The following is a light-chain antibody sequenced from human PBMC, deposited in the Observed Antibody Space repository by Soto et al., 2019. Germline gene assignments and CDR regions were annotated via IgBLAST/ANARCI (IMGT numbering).Light chain of an antibody. CDR3: SSYTSSSTLV. Sequence: QSALTQPASVSGSPGQAITISCTGTSSDVGGYNYVSWYQQHPGKAPKLMIYEVRNRPAGVSKRFSGSKSGNTASLTISGLQDEDEADYYCSSYTSSSTLVFGGGTKLTVL. V-gene: IGLV2-14*01. CDR1: SSDVGGYNY. CDR2: EVR. J-gene: IGLJ2*01.